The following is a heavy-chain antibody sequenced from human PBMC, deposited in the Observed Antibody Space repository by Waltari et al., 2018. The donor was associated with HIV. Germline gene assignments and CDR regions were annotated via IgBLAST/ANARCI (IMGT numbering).Heavy chain of an antibody. Sequence: QVQLQESGPGLVKPSETLSLTCTVSGGSISSYYWSWIRQPPGKGLEWIGYIYYSGSTNYNPPLKSRVTISVDTSKNQFSLKLSSVTAADTAVYYCARYGDARYYDSSGYYKYYFDYWGQGTLVTVSS. CDR2: IYYSGST. CDR3: ARYGDARYYDSSGYYKYYFDY. V-gene: IGHV4-59*08. CDR1: GGSISSYY. J-gene: IGHJ4*02. D-gene: IGHD3-22*01.